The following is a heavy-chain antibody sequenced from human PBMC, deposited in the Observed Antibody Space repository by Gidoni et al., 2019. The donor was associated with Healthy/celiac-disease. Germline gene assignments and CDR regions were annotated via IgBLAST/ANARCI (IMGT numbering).Heavy chain of an antibody. CDR3: ARAVGSYYGSGSYLDY. V-gene: IGHV3-21*01. CDR2: ISSSSSYI. Sequence: EVQLVESGGGLVKPGGSLRLSCAASGFTFSSYSMNWVRQAPGKGLEWVSSISSSSSYIYYADSVKGRFTISRDNAKNSLYLQMNSLRAEDTAVYYCARAVGSYYGSGSYLDYWGQGTLVTVSS. CDR1: GFTFSSYS. J-gene: IGHJ4*02. D-gene: IGHD3-10*01.